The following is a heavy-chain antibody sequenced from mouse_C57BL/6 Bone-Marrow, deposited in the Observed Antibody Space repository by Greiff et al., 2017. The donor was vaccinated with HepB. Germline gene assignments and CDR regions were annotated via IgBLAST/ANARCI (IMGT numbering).Heavy chain of an antibody. Sequence: QVQLKQPGAELVRPGSSVKLSCKASGYTFTSYWMDWVKQRPGQGLEWIGNIYPSDSETHYNQKFKDKATLTVDKSSSTAYMQLSSLTSEDSAVYYCARSHSSGPYYFDYWGQGTTLTVSS. V-gene: IGHV1-61*01. D-gene: IGHD3-2*02. CDR1: GYTFTSYW. CDR2: IYPSDSET. J-gene: IGHJ2*01. CDR3: ARSHSSGPYYFDY.